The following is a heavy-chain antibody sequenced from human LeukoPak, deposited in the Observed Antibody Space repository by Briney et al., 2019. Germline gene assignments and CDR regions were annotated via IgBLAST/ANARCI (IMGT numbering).Heavy chain of an antibody. CDR3: AKGDTTVVVVAAT. CDR1: GFTFDDYA. D-gene: IGHD2-15*01. J-gene: IGHJ4*02. Sequence: HSGGSLRLSCAASGFTFDDYAMHWVRQAPGKGLEWVSGISWNSGSIGYADSVKGRFTISRDNAKNSLYLQMNSLRAEDTALYYCAKGDTTVVVVAATWGQGTLVTVSS. V-gene: IGHV3-9*01. CDR2: ISWNSGSI.